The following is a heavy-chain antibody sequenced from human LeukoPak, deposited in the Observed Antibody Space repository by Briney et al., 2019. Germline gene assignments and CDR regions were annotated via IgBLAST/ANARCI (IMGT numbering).Heavy chain of an antibody. CDR1: GFTFSSYG. D-gene: IGHD3-10*01. V-gene: IGHV3-30*18. CDR3: AKDQRLMGFGESLIDY. J-gene: IGHJ4*02. CDR2: ISYDGSNK. Sequence: GRSLRLSCAASGFTFSSYGMHWVRQAPGKGLEWVAVISYDGSNKYYADSVKGRFTISRDNSKNTLYLQMNSLRAEDTAVYYCAKDQRLMGFGESLIDYWGQGTLVTVSS.